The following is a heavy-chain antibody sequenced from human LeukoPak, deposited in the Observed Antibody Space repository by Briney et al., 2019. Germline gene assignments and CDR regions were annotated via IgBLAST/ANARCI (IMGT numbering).Heavy chain of an antibody. D-gene: IGHD5-24*01. CDR3: ARATLEMDTTLFDY. CDR2: IYYSGST. CDR1: GGSISSGDYY. V-gene: IGHV4-30-4*08. Sequence: SQTLSLTCTVSGGSISSGDYYWSWIRQPPGKGLEWIGYIYYSGSTYYNPSLKSRVTISVDTSKNQFSLKLSSVTAADTAVYYCARATLEMDTTLFDYWGQGTLVNVSS. J-gene: IGHJ4*02.